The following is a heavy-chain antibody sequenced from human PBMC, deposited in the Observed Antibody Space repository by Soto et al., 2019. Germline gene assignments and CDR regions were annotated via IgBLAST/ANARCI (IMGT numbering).Heavy chain of an antibody. CDR1: GGSISSYY. CDR2: IYYSGST. CDR3: AREGYSSGYYYYYGMDV. J-gene: IGHJ6*02. Sequence: LSLTCTVSGGSISSYYWSWIRQPPGKGLEWIGYIYYSGSTNYNPSLKSRVTISVDTSKNQFSLKLSSVTAADTAVYYCAREGYSSGYYYYYGMDVWGQGTTVTVSS. D-gene: IGHD3-22*01. V-gene: IGHV4-59*01.